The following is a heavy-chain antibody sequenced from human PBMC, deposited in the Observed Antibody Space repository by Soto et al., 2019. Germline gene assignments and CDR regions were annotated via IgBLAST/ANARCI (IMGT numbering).Heavy chain of an antibody. CDR3: ARLHNSARLWYFDL. Sequence: SETLSLTCTVSGGSISSSSYYWGWIRQPPGKGLEWIGSIYYSGSTYYNPSLKSRVTISVDTSKNQFSLKLSSVTAADTAVYYCARLHNSARLWYFDLWGRGTLVTVSS. D-gene: IGHD1-1*01. V-gene: IGHV4-39*01. CDR1: GGSISSSSYY. J-gene: IGHJ2*01. CDR2: IYYSGST.